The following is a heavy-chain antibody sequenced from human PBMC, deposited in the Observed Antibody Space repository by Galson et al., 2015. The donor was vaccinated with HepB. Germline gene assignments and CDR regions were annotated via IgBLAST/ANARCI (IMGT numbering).Heavy chain of an antibody. D-gene: IGHD1-26*01. CDR1: GYSLDNYG. J-gene: IGHJ6*02. Sequence: SCKASGYSLDNYGFIWVRQAPGQGLEWMGWISVYNGNRDYAQKVQDRVTMTTDRSMGSAYMELRSLRSADTAVYYCARYSSSRNSYGMDVWGQGTTVTVSS. V-gene: IGHV1-18*04. CDR2: ISVYNGNR. CDR3: ARYSSSRNSYGMDV.